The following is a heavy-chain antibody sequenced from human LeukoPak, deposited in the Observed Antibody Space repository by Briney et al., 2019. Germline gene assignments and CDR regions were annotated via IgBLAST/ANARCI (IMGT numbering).Heavy chain of an antibody. J-gene: IGHJ6*02. D-gene: IGHD1-14*01. CDR1: GFTFSSYG. V-gene: IGHV3-9*01. CDR3: AKGPESPYYYYGMDV. Sequence: PGRSLRLSCAASGFTFSSYGMHWVRQAPGRGLEWVSGISWNSGSIGDADSVKGRFTISRDNAKNSLYLQMNSLRAEDTALYYCAKGPESPYYYYGMDVWGQGTTVTVSS. CDR2: ISWNSGSI.